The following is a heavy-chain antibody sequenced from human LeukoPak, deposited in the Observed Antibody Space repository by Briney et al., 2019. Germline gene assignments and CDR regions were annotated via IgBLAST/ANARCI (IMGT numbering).Heavy chain of an antibody. D-gene: IGHD1-26*01. CDR1: GFTFSNYW. J-gene: IGHJ4*02. Sequence: GGSLRLSCAASGFTFSNYWMHWVRQAPGKGLVWVSRINSDGSSTSYADSVKGRFTISRDNTKNTLYLQMNSLRAEDTAVYYCARGLYSGSYYSDYWGQGTLATASS. CDR3: ARGLYSGSYYSDY. CDR2: INSDGSST. V-gene: IGHV3-74*01.